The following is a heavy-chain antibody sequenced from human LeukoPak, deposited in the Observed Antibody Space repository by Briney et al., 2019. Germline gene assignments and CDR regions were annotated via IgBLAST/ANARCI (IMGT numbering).Heavy chain of an antibody. CDR2: INPNSGGT. Sequence: ASVKVSCKASGYTFTGYHMHWVRQAPGQGLEWMGRINPNSGGTNYAQKFQGRVTMTRDTSISTAYMELSRLRSDDTAVYYCARGATNYYYYGMDVWGQGTTVTVSS. V-gene: IGHV1-2*06. J-gene: IGHJ6*02. CDR3: ARGATNYYYYGMDV. CDR1: GYTFTGYH.